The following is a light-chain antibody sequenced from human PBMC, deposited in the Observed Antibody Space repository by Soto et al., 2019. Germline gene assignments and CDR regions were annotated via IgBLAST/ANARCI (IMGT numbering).Light chain of an antibody. CDR1: QSLLSGPDNKHY. CDR2: WAS. CDR3: QQYLSGPIT. V-gene: IGKV4-1*01. J-gene: IGKJ5*01. Sequence: DIVMTQSPDSLAVSLGERATINCKSSQSLLSGPDNKHYLAWFQQKPGQPPKLLIFWASTRESGVPDRFGGSGSGTDFTLTISSLQAEDVAVYYCQQYLSGPITFGQGTRLGIK.